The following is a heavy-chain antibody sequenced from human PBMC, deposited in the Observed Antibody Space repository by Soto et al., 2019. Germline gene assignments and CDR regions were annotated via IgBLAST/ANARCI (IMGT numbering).Heavy chain of an antibody. D-gene: IGHD6-13*01. Sequence: SQTLSLTCAISGDSVSSNSAAWNWIRQSPSRGLEWLGRTYYRSKWYNDYAVSVKSRITINPDTSKNQSSLQLNSVTPEDTAVYYCARDEPPFSWQQLETGWFDPWGQGTLVTVSS. V-gene: IGHV6-1*01. CDR1: GDSVSSNSAA. CDR2: TYYRSKWYN. J-gene: IGHJ5*02. CDR3: ARDEPPFSWQQLETGWFDP.